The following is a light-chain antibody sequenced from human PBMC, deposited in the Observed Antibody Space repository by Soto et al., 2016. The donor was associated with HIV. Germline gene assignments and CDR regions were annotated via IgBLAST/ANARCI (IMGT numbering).Light chain of an antibody. CDR1: NIGSKS. CDR3: QVWDSSSDHPVV. CDR2: DDS. V-gene: IGLV3-21*03. J-gene: IGLJ2*01. Sequence: SYELTQPPSVSVAPGKTARITCGGNNIGSKSVHWSQQKPGQAPVVVVFDDSDRPSGIPERFSGSNSGNTATLTISRVEAGDEADYYCQVWDSSSDHPVVFGGGTKLTVL.